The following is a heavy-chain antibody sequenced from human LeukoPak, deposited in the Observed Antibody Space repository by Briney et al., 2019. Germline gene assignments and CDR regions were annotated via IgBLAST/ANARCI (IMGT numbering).Heavy chain of an antibody. CDR3: AKTSGYIVDFCYYYMDV. V-gene: IGHV3-23*01. Sequence: GGTLRLSCAASGFIFNNYGMSWVRQAPGKGLEWVSTISGSGGSTYYADSVKGRFSISRDNSKDTLYLQMNSLRAEDTAVYFCAKTSGYIVDFCYYYMDVWGKGTTVTISS. CDR2: ISGSGGST. D-gene: IGHD5-12*01. J-gene: IGHJ6*03. CDR1: GFIFNNYG.